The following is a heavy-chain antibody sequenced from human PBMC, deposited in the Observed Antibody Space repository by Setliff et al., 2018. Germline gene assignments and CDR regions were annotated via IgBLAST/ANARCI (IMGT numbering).Heavy chain of an antibody. CDR2: ISTDGGNT. Sequence: RLSCAASGFTFSNYEMNWVRQAPGKGLEYVSSISTDGGNTYYVDSVKGRFTISRDNSKNTVYVQMGSLRPEDTAIYYCATAYITGWYPSYFNYWGQGTLVTVSS. J-gene: IGHJ4*02. CDR3: ATAYITGWYPSYFNY. D-gene: IGHD6-19*01. V-gene: IGHV3-64*02. CDR1: GFTFSNYE.